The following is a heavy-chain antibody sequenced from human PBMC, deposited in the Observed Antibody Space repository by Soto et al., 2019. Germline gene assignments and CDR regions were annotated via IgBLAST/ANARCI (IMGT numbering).Heavy chain of an antibody. Sequence: GGSLRLSCAASGFTFSSYSMNWVRQAPGKGLEWVSSISSSSSYMYYADSVKGRFTISRDNAKNSLYLQRNSLRAEDTAVYYCAREGITIFTPMDVWGQGTTVTVYS. CDR3: AREGITIFTPMDV. V-gene: IGHV3-21*01. J-gene: IGHJ6*02. D-gene: IGHD3-9*01. CDR1: GFTFSSYS. CDR2: ISSSSSYM.